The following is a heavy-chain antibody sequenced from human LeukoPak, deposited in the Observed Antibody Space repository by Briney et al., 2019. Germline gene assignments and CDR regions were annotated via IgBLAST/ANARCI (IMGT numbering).Heavy chain of an antibody. D-gene: IGHD2-2*01. CDR2: MNPSSGDT. CDR3: ATLRRYQLLFPLDY. Sequence: ASVRVSCKASGYTSTSFDINWVRQATGQGPEWMGWMNPSSGDTGYAQKFQGRVTFTRDTSTNTAYMELSSLTSEDTAVYYCATLRRYQLLFPLDYWGQGTLVTVSS. J-gene: IGHJ4*02. CDR1: GYTSTSFD. V-gene: IGHV1-8*03.